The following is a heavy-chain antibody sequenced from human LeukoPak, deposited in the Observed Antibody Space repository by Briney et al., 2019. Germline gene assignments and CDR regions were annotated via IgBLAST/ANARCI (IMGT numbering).Heavy chain of an antibody. CDR2: ISSSRSYI. CDR1: GFTFSSYS. J-gene: IGHJ3*02. CDR3: ARDSAFDI. Sequence: PGGSLRLSXAASGFTFSSYSMNSVRQAPGKGLEWVSSISSSRSYIYYADSVRGRFTIPRDNAKNSLYLQMNSLRAEDTAVYYCARDSAFDIWGQGTMVTVSS. V-gene: IGHV3-21*01.